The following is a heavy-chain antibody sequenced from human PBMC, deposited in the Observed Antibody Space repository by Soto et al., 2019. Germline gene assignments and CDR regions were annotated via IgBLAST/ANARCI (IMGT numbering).Heavy chain of an antibody. CDR3: AREADYDSSGYPKGGDY. CDR2: IIPIFGTA. D-gene: IGHD3-22*01. J-gene: IGHJ4*02. CDR1: GGTFSSYA. Sequence: QVQLVQSGAEVKKPGSSVKVSCKASGGTFSSYAISWVRQAPGQGLEWMGGIIPIFGTANYAQKFQGRVTITADESTSTAYMELSSLRSEDTAVYYCAREADYDSSGYPKGGDYWGQGTLVIVSS. V-gene: IGHV1-69*01.